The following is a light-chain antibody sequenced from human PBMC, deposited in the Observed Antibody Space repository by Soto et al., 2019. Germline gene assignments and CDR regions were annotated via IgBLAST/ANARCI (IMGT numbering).Light chain of an antibody. CDR3: QHYVNWPLT. CDR2: DTS. CDR1: RGIGST. J-gene: IGKJ4*01. Sequence: EFVMTQSPATLSVSPGERATLSYRASRGIGSTLAWYQQKPGQTPRLLIYDTSTRATGVPARFIGSASGTEFTLTITSLQSEDFAVYYCQHYVNWPLTFGGGTRVENK. V-gene: IGKV3-15*01.